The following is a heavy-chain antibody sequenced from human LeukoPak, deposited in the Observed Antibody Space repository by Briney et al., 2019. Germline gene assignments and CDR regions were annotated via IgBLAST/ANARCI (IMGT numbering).Heavy chain of an antibody. J-gene: IGHJ4*02. CDR1: GFTFSSYG. CDR2: IRYDGSNK. D-gene: IGHD3-22*01. Sequence: GGSLRLSCAASGFTFSSYGMHWVRQAPGKGLEWVAFIRYDGSNKYYSESVKGRLTISRDNSKNTLYLQMNSLRAEDTAVYYCAKDLREGHYDSSGTFDYWGQGTLVTVSS. CDR3: AKDLREGHYDSSGTFDY. V-gene: IGHV3-30*02.